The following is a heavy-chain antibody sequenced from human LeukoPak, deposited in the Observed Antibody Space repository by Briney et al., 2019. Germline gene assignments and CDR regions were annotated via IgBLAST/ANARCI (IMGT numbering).Heavy chain of an antibody. CDR1: GYTLTELS. Sequence: ASVKVSCKVSGYTLTELSMHWVRQAPGQGLEWMGWINPNSGGTNYAQKFQGRVTMTRDTSIKTVYMELSRLRSDDTAVYYCASCFPLYYYDSSGYYCPLGYWGQGTLVTVSS. J-gene: IGHJ4*02. CDR3: ASCFPLYYYDSSGYYCPLGY. V-gene: IGHV1-2*02. CDR2: INPNSGGT. D-gene: IGHD3-22*01.